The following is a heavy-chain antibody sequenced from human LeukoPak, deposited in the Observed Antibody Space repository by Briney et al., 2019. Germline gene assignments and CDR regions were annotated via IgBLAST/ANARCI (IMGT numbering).Heavy chain of an antibody. J-gene: IGHJ4*02. CDR3: ARDGLELPFDY. D-gene: IGHD1-7*01. CDR2: ISSSSSYI. Sequence: GGSLRLSCAASGFTFSSHWMNWVRQAPGKGLEWVSSISSSSSYIYYADSVKGRFTISRDNAKNSLYLQMNSLRAEDTAVYYCARDGLELPFDYWGQGTLVTVSS. CDR1: GFTFSSHW. V-gene: IGHV3-21*01.